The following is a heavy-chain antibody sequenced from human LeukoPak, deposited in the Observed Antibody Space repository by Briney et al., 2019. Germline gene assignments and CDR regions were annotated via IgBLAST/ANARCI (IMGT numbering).Heavy chain of an antibody. CDR2: IYPGDSDT. Sequence: GESLKISCKGSGYSFTSYWIGWVRQMPGKGLEWMGIIYPGDSDTRYSPSFQGQVTISADKSISTAYLQWSSLKASDTAMYYCASLYYYDSSGILGPAHYWGQGTLVTVSS. CDR3: ASLYYYDSSGILGPAHY. D-gene: IGHD3-22*01. V-gene: IGHV5-51*01. J-gene: IGHJ4*02. CDR1: GYSFTSYW.